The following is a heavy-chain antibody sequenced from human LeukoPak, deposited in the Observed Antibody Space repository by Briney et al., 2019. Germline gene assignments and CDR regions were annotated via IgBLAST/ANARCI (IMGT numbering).Heavy chain of an antibody. CDR1: GFTFNNAW. CDR2: IRSKTDGGTI. D-gene: IGHD1-26*01. V-gene: IGHV3-15*07. CDR3: AKDQGWELRGYFDY. Sequence: PGGSLRLSCVASGFTFNNAWMNWVRQAPGKGLEWVGRIRSKTDGGTIDYIVPVKGRFIISRDDSKNTLYLQMNSLRAEDTAVYYCAKDQGWELRGYFDYWGQGTLVTVSS. J-gene: IGHJ4*02.